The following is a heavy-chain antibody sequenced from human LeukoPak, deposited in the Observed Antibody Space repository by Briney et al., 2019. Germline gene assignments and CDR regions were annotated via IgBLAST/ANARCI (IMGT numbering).Heavy chain of an antibody. V-gene: IGHV1-2*02. CDR3: ARDSADTPLWGSDY. D-gene: IGHD3-16*01. J-gene: IGHJ4*02. Sequence: GASVKVSCKASGYTFTTYYMHWVRQAPGQGLEWMGWINPNSGGTNYAQKFQGRVTMTRDTSISTAYMELSRLRSDDTAVYYCARDSADTPLWGSDYWGQGTLVTVSS. CDR1: GYTFTTYY. CDR2: INPNSGGT.